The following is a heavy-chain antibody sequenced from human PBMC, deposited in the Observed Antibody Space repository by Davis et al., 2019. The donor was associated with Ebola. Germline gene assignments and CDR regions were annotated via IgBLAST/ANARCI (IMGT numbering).Heavy chain of an antibody. D-gene: IGHD4-17*01. CDR3: ARGGDYVPYYYGMDV. J-gene: IGHJ6*02. Sequence: MPSETLSLTCTVSGGSISSSSYYWSWIRQPPGKGLEWIGYIYYSGSTNYNPSLKSRVTISVDTSKNQFSLKLSSVTAADTAVYYCARGGDYVPYYYGMDVWGQGTTVTVSS. CDR2: IYYSGST. V-gene: IGHV4-61*05. CDR1: GGSISSSSYY.